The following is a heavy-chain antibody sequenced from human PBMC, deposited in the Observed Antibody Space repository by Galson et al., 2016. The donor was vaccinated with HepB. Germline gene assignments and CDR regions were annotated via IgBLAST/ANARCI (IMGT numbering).Heavy chain of an antibody. J-gene: IGHJ3*02. V-gene: IGHV5-10-1*01. CDR1: GYSFTSHW. D-gene: IGHD4-23*01. CDR3: ARHSLCLTAAVSGPWFNI. CDR2: INPSDSYT. Sequence: QSGAEVKKPGESLRISRQASGYSFTSHWISWVRQMPGKGLEWMATINPSDSYTNYSPSFQGHVTISTDKSIRTAYLQWSSLQASDTAMYFGARHSLCLTAAVSGPWFNIWGQGTKVIVSS.